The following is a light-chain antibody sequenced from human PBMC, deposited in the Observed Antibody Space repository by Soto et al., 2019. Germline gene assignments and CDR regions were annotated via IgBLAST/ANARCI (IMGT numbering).Light chain of an antibody. CDR3: QQYGSSSWT. Sequence: EVVLTQSPGTLSLSPGERATLSCRASQSVSSSYLAWYQQKHDQAPRLLIYATSSRATGIPARFSGSGSGTDFIITISRLEPEDVAVYYCQQYGSSSWTFGRGTKVDIK. J-gene: IGKJ1*01. V-gene: IGKV3-20*01. CDR1: QSVSSSY. CDR2: ATS.